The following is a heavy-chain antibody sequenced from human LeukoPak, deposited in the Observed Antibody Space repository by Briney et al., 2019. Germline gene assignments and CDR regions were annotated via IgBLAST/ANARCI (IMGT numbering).Heavy chain of an antibody. D-gene: IGHD1-14*01. Sequence: GGSLRLSCAASGFTLSNYAMSWVRQAPGKGLEWVSGISGSGGTTYYADSVKGRFTISRDNSRNTLYLQMNSLRAEDTAVYYCAKATGYLLWGQGTLVTVSS. CDR1: GFTLSNYA. CDR2: ISGSGGTT. J-gene: IGHJ4*02. V-gene: IGHV3-23*01. CDR3: AKATGYLL.